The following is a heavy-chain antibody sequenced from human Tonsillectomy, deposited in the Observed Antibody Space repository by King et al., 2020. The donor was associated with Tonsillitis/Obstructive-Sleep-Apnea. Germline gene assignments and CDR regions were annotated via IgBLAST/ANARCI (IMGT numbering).Heavy chain of an antibody. Sequence: VQLQESGPGLVQPSETLSLTCTVSGGSISSYYWSWIRQPPGKGLEWIGFIHYIGSTNYNPSLKSRVTLSVDTSTNQFSLKLSSVTAADTAVYYCARGEGIVVLPAPRGYYMDVWGNGTTVTVSS. J-gene: IGHJ6*03. D-gene: IGHD2-2*01. CDR3: ARGEGIVVLPAPRGYYMDV. V-gene: IGHV4-59*08. CDR2: IHYIGST. CDR1: GGSISSYY.